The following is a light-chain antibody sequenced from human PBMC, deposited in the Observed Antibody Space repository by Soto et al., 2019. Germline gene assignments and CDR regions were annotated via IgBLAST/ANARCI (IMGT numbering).Light chain of an antibody. CDR3: MQALQTPLT. CDR2: LGS. V-gene: IGKV2-28*01. Sequence: DIVMTQSPLSLPVTPGEPASISCRSSQSLLHSNGYNYLDWYLQKPGQSPQLLIYLGSNRASGVPDRFSGSGSGTYFTLKITRVEAEDVGVYYYCMQALQTPLTFGQGTKLEIK. J-gene: IGKJ2*01. CDR1: QSLLHSNGYNY.